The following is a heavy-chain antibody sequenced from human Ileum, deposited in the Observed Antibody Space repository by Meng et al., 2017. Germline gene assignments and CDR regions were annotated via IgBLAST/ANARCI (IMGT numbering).Heavy chain of an antibody. CDR1: GGSFSGYY. J-gene: IGHJ5*02. CDR3: ARGGPWFDP. Sequence: QVELWQSGAGMLKPSETLSLACAVYGGSFSGYYWSWIRQPPGKGLEWIGEINHSGRTNYNPSLKSRVTISVDTSKNQFSLKLSSVTAADTAVYYCARGGPWFDPWGQGTLVTVSS. V-gene: IGHV4-34*01. CDR2: INHSGRT.